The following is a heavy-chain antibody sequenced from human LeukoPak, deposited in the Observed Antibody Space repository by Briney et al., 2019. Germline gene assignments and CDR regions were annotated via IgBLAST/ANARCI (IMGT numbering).Heavy chain of an antibody. Sequence: SETLSLTCTVSGGSISNNTYYWSWIRQPAGKGLEWIGRIYSSGNTNYNPSLKSRVTISIDTSKNHFSLNLNSVTAADTAVYYCASGRRISSQGGPDSWGQGALVTVSS. CDR1: GGSISNNTYY. CDR3: ASGRRISSQGGPDS. J-gene: IGHJ4*02. D-gene: IGHD6-6*01. V-gene: IGHV4-61*02. CDR2: IYSSGNT.